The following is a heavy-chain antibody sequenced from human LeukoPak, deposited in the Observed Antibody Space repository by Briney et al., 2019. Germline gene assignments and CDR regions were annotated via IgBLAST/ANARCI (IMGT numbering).Heavy chain of an antibody. J-gene: IGHJ4*02. CDR2: INAASGDT. CDR1: VYTFTVYY. CDR3: ARGSGNYWESIVH. D-gene: IGHD1-26*01. V-gene: IGHV1-2*02. Sequence: ASVKVSFTGSVYTFTVYYMHWVRQAPGQGLEWMGWINAASGDTNYAQNFQDRVTMTRDTSITTAYMEMNSLRSDDTAIYFCARGSGNYWESIVHWGQGTLVTVSS.